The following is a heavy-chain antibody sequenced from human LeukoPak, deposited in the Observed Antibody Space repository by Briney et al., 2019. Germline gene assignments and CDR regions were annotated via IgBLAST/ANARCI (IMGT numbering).Heavy chain of an antibody. CDR2: ISSSGFNI. V-gene: IGHV3-48*03. CDR1: GFTFSSYE. J-gene: IGHJ4*02. CDR3: ARGPRAYKYYSSWYFDY. Sequence: GGSLRLSCAVSGFTFSSYEMNWVRQAPGKGLEWVSYISSSGFNIYYADSVKGRFTISRDNAKNSLYLQMNSLRGGDTAVYYCARGPRAYKYYSSWYFDYWGRGTLVTVSS. D-gene: IGHD6-13*01.